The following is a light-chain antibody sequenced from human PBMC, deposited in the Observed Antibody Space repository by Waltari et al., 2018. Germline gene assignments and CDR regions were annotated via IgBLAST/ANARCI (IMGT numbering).Light chain of an antibody. V-gene: IGLV5-45*01. CDR1: RDINVGTYR. CDR3: MILHDSAVV. CDR2: YKSDSDK. J-gene: IGLJ3*02. Sequence: QAVLTQPASLSAPPGASASLTCTLRRDINVGTYRIYWYQQSPGSPPQFLVRYKSDSDKQQGSGVPSRFSGSKDTSANAGILLISGLQSEDEADYYCMILHDSAVVFGGGTKLTVL.